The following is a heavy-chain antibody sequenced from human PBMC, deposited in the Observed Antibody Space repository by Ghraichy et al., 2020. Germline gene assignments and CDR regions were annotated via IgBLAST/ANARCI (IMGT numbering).Heavy chain of an antibody. D-gene: IGHD1-1*01. CDR1: GFTISSYA. CDR3: AKKGIQHAFDI. CDR2: ISGGGGRT. V-gene: IGHV3-23*01. J-gene: IGHJ3*02. Sequence: GGSLRLSCPASGFTISSYAMSWVRQAPGKGLEWVSGISGGGGRTNYADSVKGRFTISRDNFKNTLYLQMNSLRAEDTAVYFCAKKGIQHAFDIWGLGTMVTVSS.